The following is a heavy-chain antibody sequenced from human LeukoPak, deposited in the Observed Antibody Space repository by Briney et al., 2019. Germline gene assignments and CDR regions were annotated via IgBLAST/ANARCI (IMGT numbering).Heavy chain of an antibody. V-gene: IGHV3-30*02. D-gene: IGHD6-13*01. CDR1: GFTFSSYG. CDR3: ARDKVAAADY. CDR2: IRYDGSNK. Sequence: SGGSLRLSCAASGFTFSSYGMHWVRQAPGKGLEWVAFIRYDGSNKYYADSVKGRFTISRDNSKNTLYLQMNSLRAEDTAVYYCARDKVAAADYWGQGTLVTVSS. J-gene: IGHJ4*02.